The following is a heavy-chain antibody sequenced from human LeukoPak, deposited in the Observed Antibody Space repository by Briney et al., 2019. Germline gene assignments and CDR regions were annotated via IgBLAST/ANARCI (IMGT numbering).Heavy chain of an antibody. Sequence: GRSLRLSCAASGSSFNDYSMHWARQAPGKGLEWVAVVSKDGSTRVYTDSVKGRFTISRDNSKNTLYLQMNSLRVEDTAVYNCARDGAAAGTLDFWGRGTLLTVSS. CDR1: GSSFNDYS. V-gene: IGHV3-30*04. D-gene: IGHD6-13*01. CDR3: ARDGAAAGTLDF. J-gene: IGHJ4*02. CDR2: VSKDGSTR.